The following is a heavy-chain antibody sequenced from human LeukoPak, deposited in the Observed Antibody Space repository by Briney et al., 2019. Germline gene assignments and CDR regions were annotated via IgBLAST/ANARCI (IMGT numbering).Heavy chain of an antibody. D-gene: IGHD6-13*01. CDR2: ISSSGGTT. V-gene: IGHV3-48*02. CDR3: ARDLIAATGDAFDI. CDR1: GFTFSTYA. Sequence: PGGSLRLSCAASGFTFSTYAMNWVRQAPGKGLEWVSFISSSGGTTYYADSVKGRFTISRDNAKNTLYLQMNSLRDEDTAVYYYARDLIAATGDAFDIWGRGTMVTVSS. J-gene: IGHJ3*02.